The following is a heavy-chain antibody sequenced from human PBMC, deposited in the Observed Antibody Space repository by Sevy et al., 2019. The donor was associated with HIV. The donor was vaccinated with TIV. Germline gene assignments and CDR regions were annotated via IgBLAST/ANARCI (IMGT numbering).Heavy chain of an antibody. D-gene: IGHD6-13*01. CDR3: ANLVSAACNRNFDY. V-gene: IGHV3-23*01. J-gene: IGHJ4*02. CDR2: ISGGGGNK. CDR1: GFTFSSYA. Sequence: GGSLRLSCAASGFTFSSYAMRWVRQAPGKGLEWVSAISGGGGNKYYADSVKGRFTISRDNSKNTLYLQMNSLRAEDTSVYYCANLVSAACNRNFDYWGQGTLVTVSS.